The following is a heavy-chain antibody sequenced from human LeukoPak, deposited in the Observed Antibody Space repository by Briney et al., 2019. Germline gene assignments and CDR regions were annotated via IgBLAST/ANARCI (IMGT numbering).Heavy chain of an antibody. Sequence: GGSLRLSCATSGFTFSSYWMSWVRQVPGKGLEWVANIKHDGRDIYYLDSVKGRFTISRDNAKNSLFLQMNSLRAEDTAVYYCARDPGISEAGTVGHFDYWGQGTLVTVSS. CDR1: GFTFSSYW. D-gene: IGHD6-13*01. CDR3: ARDPGISEAGTVGHFDY. CDR2: IKHDGRDI. V-gene: IGHV3-7*01. J-gene: IGHJ4*02.